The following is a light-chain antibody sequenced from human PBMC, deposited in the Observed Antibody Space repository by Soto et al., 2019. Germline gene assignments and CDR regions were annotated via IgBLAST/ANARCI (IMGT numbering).Light chain of an antibody. Sequence: EIVMTQSPATLSVSPGERATLSCRASQSVSRNLAWYQQKPGQAPRLLISGASTRATGIPARFSGSGSGTDFTLTISRLEPEDFAVYYCQQYGSSPVTFGQGTRLEIK. J-gene: IGKJ5*01. CDR2: GAS. V-gene: IGKV3-20*01. CDR3: QQYGSSPVT. CDR1: QSVSRN.